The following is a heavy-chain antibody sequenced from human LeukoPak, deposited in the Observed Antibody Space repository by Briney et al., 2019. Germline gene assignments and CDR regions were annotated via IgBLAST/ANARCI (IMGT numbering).Heavy chain of an antibody. CDR2: INPNSGGT. V-gene: IGHV1-2*06. J-gene: IGHJ3*02. D-gene: IGHD5/OR15-5a*01. Sequence: ASVKVSCKASGYTFTGYYMHWVRQAPGQGLEWMGRINPNSGGTNYAQKFQGRVTMTRDTSISTAYMELSRLRSDDTAVYYCARGASSSTIYDAFDIWGQGTMVTVSS. CDR1: GYTFTGYY. CDR3: ARGASSSTIYDAFDI.